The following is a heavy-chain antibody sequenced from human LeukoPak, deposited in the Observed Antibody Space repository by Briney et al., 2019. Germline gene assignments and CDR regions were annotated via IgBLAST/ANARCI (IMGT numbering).Heavy chain of an antibody. Sequence: SETLSLTCTVSGGSISSSSYYWGWIRQPPGKGLEWIGSIYYSGSTNYNPSLKSRVTISVDTSKNQFSLKLSSVTAADTAVYYCARVTYYYDSSGYYYGDAFDIWGQGTMVTVSS. D-gene: IGHD3-22*01. V-gene: IGHV4-39*07. J-gene: IGHJ3*02. CDR2: IYYSGST. CDR1: GGSISSSSYY. CDR3: ARVTYYYDSSGYYYGDAFDI.